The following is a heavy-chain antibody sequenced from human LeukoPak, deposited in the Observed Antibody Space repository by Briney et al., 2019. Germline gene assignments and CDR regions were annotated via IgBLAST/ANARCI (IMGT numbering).Heavy chain of an antibody. CDR1: GFTFTSSA. CDR2: IVVGSGNT. D-gene: IGHD1-26*01. J-gene: IGHJ3*02. CDR3: AADGGLVGATQNDAFDI. V-gene: IGHV1-58*02. Sequence: ASVKVSCKASGFTFTSSAMQWVRQARGQRLEWIGWIVVGSGNTNYAQKFQERVTITRDMSTSTAYMELSSLRSEDTAVYYCAADGGLVGATQNDAFDIWGQGTMVTVSS.